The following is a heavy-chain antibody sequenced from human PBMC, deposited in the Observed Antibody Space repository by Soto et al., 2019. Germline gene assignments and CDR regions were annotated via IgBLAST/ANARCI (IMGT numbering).Heavy chain of an antibody. V-gene: IGHV1-3*01. CDR1: GYTFTSYA. CDR2: INVGNGNT. J-gene: IGHJ6*02. CDR3: ATSPPDYYYGMDV. Sequence: ASVKVSCKASGYTFTSYAMHWVRQAPGQRLEWMGWINVGNGNTKYSQKFQGRVTITRDTSASTAYMELSSLRSEDTAVYYCATSPPDYYYGMDVWGQGTTVTVSS. D-gene: IGHD2-2*01.